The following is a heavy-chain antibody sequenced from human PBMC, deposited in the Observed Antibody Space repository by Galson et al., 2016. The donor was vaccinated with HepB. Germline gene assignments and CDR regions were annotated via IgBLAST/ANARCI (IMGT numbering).Heavy chain of an antibody. Sequence: SLRLSCAASGFTFSTYSMNWVRQAPGKGLVWVSRINSDGSSISYGDSVKGRFTISRDNAKNTLYMQMNSLRAEDTAVYYCGRGSYGSWGSVWYWGQGTLVTVSS. CDR2: INSDGSSI. D-gene: IGHD1-26*01. J-gene: IGHJ4*02. CDR1: GFTFSTYS. CDR3: GRGSYGSWGSVWY. V-gene: IGHV3-74*01.